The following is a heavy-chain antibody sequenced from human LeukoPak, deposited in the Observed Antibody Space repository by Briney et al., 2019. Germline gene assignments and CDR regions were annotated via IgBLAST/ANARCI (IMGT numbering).Heavy chain of an antibody. CDR1: GFSLSTSGVG. J-gene: IGHJ3*01. CDR3: AYTLVLMHMGPFDV. D-gene: IGHD3-16*01. V-gene: IGHV2-5*02. Sequence: SGPTLVKPTQTLTLTCTFSGFSLSTSGVGVGWIRQPPGKALEWLALIYWDDDKRYSPSLKSRLTITKDTSKNQVVLTLTNLDPVDTATYYCAYTLVLMHMGPFDVWGQGTMVTVSS. CDR2: IYWDDDK.